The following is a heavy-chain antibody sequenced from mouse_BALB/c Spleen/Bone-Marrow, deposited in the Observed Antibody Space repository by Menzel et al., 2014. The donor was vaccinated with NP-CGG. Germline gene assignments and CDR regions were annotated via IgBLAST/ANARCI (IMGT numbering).Heavy chain of an antibody. CDR3: ARQENWALDY. Sequence: EVHLVESGGGLVKPGGSLKLSCAASRFTFSNYAMSWVRQTPETRLEWVATISSGCSYTYYPDSVKGRFTISRDNAQNTLYLQMSRLRSEDTAMYFCARQENWALDYWGQGTTLTVSS. CDR2: ISSGCSYT. V-gene: IGHV5-9-3*01. D-gene: IGHD4-1*01. CDR1: RFTFSNYA. J-gene: IGHJ2*01.